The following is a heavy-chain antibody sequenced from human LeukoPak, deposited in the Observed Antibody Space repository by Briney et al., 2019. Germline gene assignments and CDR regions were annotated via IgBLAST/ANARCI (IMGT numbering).Heavy chain of an antibody. J-gene: IGHJ4*02. Sequence: PSETLSLTCAVYGGSFSGYYWSWIRQPPGKGLEWVSAISGSGGSTYYADSVKGRFTISRDNSKNTLYLQMDSLRAEDTAVYYCAKAPPNWREDYWGQGTLVTVSS. D-gene: IGHD1-1*01. CDR3: AKAPPNWREDY. V-gene: IGHV3-23*01. CDR2: ISGSGGST. CDR1: GGSFSGYY.